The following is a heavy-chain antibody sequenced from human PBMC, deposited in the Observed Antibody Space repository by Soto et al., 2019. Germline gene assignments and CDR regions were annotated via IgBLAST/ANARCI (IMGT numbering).Heavy chain of an antibody. Sequence: GGSLRLSCAASGFSFSDYYMSWIRQAPGKGLEWVSYIGSSGSPKYYADSVRGRFTISRDNAKNSLYLQMNSLRAEDTAVYYCARSGGNNWYVVYWGQGTLVTVSS. J-gene: IGHJ4*02. CDR1: GFSFSDYY. CDR3: ARSGGNNWYVVY. V-gene: IGHV3-11*01. D-gene: IGHD1-1*01. CDR2: IGSSGSPK.